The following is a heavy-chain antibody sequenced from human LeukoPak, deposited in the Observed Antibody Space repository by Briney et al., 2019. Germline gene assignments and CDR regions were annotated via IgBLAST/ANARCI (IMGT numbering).Heavy chain of an antibody. Sequence: GGSLRLSCAASGLTVSSSHMTWVRQPPGKGLEWVSALYNSGNIYYADSVKGRFSISRDNSKNTLYLQMDSLRVEDTGVYYCAACGVPGTSSLSFHYGMDVWGPGTTVIVSS. J-gene: IGHJ6*02. CDR3: AACGVPGTSSLSFHYGMDV. V-gene: IGHV3-66*01. CDR2: LYNSGNI. CDR1: GLTVSSSH. D-gene: IGHD6-19*01.